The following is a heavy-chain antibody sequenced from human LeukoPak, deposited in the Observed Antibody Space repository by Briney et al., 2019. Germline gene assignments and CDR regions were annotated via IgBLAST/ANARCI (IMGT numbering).Heavy chain of an antibody. CDR2: IYYSGST. D-gene: IGHD3-16*02. CDR1: GGSISSYY. Sequence: PSETLSLTCTVSGGSISSYYWSWIRQPAGKGLEWIGYIYYSGSTYYNPSLKSRVTISVDTSKNQFSLKLSSVTAADTAVYYCARGGDYVWGSYPSLFDYWGQGTLVTVSS. CDR3: ARGGDYVWGSYPSLFDY. V-gene: IGHV4-59*06. J-gene: IGHJ4*02.